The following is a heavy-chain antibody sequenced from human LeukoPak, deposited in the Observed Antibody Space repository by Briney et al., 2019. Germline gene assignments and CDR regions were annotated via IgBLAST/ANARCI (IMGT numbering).Heavy chain of an antibody. CDR1: GFTFSSYS. CDR3: ARDFFVTTVAQNGHDY. Sequence: PGGSLRLSCAASGFTFSSYSMNWVRQAPGKGLEWVSSISSSSSDIYYADSVKGRFTISRDNAKNSLYLQMNSLRAEDTAVYYCARDFFVTTVAQNGHDYWGQGTLGTVSS. D-gene: IGHD4-23*01. CDR2: ISSSSSDI. J-gene: IGHJ4*02. V-gene: IGHV3-21*01.